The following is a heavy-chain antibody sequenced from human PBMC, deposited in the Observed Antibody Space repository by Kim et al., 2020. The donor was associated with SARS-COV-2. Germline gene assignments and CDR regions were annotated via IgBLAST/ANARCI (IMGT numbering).Heavy chain of an antibody. J-gene: IGHJ4*02. CDR3: ARGYYDFWSGYSYDY. Sequence: QKFQGRVTITADESTSTAYMELSSLRSEDTAVYYCARGYYDFWSGYSYDYWGQGTLVTVSS. V-gene: IGHV1-69*01. D-gene: IGHD3-3*01.